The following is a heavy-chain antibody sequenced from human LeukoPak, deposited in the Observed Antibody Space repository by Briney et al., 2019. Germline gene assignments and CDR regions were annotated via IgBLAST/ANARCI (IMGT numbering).Heavy chain of an antibody. CDR1: GYTFTSYD. D-gene: IGHD6-6*01. CDR2: MKPNSGNT. CDR3: ARAIGGQLPYYYMDV. Sequence: ASVKVSCKASGYTFTSYDINWVRQATGQGLEWMGWMKPNSGNTGYAQKFQGRVTMTRNTSISTAYMELSSLRSEDTAVYYCARAIGGQLPYYYMDVWGKGTTVTVSS. V-gene: IGHV1-8*01. J-gene: IGHJ6*03.